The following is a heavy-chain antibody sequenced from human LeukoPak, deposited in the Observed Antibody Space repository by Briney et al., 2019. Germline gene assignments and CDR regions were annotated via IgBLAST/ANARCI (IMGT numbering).Heavy chain of an antibody. Sequence: PGGSLRLSCAASGFTFDDYAMHWVRQAPGKGLEWVSGISWSSGSIGYADSVKGRFTISRDNAKNSLYLQMNSLRAEDTALYYCAKGYCSSTSCLVDYWGQGILVTVSS. J-gene: IGHJ4*02. V-gene: IGHV3-9*01. CDR3: AKGYCSSTSCLVDY. D-gene: IGHD2-2*01. CDR2: ISWSSGSI. CDR1: GFTFDDYA.